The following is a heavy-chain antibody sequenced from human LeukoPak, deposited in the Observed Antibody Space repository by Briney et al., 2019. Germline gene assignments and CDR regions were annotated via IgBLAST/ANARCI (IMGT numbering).Heavy chain of an antibody. CDR3: AKEPTYNWNDGRFDP. CDR1: GFTFDDYA. J-gene: IGHJ5*02. CDR2: ISWNSGSI. V-gene: IGHV3-9*01. Sequence: AGGSLRLSCAASGFTFDDYAMHWVRQAPGKGLEWVSGISWNSGSIGYADSVKGRFTISRDNAKNSLYLQMNSLRAEDTALYYCAKEPTYNWNDGRFDPWGQGTLVTVSS. D-gene: IGHD1-20*01.